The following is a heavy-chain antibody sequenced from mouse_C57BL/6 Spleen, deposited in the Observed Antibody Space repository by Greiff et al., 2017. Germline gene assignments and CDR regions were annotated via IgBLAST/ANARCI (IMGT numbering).Heavy chain of an antibody. CDR3: ARRRYGNYVGYFDY. D-gene: IGHD2-10*02. CDR2: IHPNSGST. V-gene: IGHV1-64*01. Sequence: VQLQQPGAELVKPGASVKLSCKASGYTFTSYWMHWVKQRPGQGLEWIGMIHPNSGSTNYNEKFKSKATLTVDKSSSPSYMQLSSLTSEDSAVYYCARRRYGNYVGYFDYWGQGTTLTVSS. J-gene: IGHJ2*01. CDR1: GYTFTSYW.